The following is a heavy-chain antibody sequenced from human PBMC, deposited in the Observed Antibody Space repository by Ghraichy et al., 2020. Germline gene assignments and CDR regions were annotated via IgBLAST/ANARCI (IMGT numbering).Heavy chain of an antibody. CDR1: GFTFSNYW. D-gene: IGHD3-10*01. Sequence: SCAASGFTFSNYWMHWVRQAPGKGLVWVSRIKGDGSHKIYADSVKGRLTISRDNAKNTMYLQMNSLRAEDTAVYYCVRDGDHWDFDYWGQGTLVTVSS. CDR3: VRDGDHWDFDY. CDR2: IKGDGSHK. V-gene: IGHV3-74*01. J-gene: IGHJ4*02.